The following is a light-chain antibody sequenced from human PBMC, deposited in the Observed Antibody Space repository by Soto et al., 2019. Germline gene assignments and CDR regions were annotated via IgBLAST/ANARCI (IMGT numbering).Light chain of an antibody. Sequence: IVMTQSPLSLPVTPGEPPSISCRSSQSLLHSNGYNYLDWYLQRPGQSPQLLIYLGSNRASGVPDRFIGSGSGTDFTLKISRGEAEDVGGYYCMQALQTPPFTFGPGTKVDIK. CDR3: MQALQTPPFT. V-gene: IGKV2-28*01. CDR2: LGS. CDR1: QSLLHSNGYNY. J-gene: IGKJ3*01.